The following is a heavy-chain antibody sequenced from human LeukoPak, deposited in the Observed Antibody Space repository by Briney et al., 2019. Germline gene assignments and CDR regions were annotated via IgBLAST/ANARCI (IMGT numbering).Heavy chain of an antibody. CDR3: AGRWALTGEPN. V-gene: IGHV4-4*02. D-gene: IGHD7-27*01. J-gene: IGHJ4*02. Sequence: SETLSLTCAVSGGSLSSSIWWPWVRQPPGKGLEWIGEISNRGSTNYNSSLKSRVTISIDKSRDQFSLTLNSVTAADTAVYYCAGRWALTGEPNWGQGTLVTVSS. CDR1: GGSLSSSIW. CDR2: ISNRGST.